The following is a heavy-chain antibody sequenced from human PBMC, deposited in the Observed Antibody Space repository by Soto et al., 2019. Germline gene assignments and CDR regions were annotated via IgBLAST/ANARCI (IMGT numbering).Heavy chain of an antibody. V-gene: IGHV1-69*01. Sequence: QVHLVQSGAEVKKPGSSVKVSCKDTRGTLRNFVIDWLRQAPGQGPEWMGGIIPFFGTTNYAQKFQGRLTLTADESTRTAYMELDRLTSEDTAIYYCARPRVDYGQNNWFDPWGQGTLITVSS. CDR3: ARPRVDYGQNNWFDP. CDR2: IIPFFGTT. D-gene: IGHD4-17*01. J-gene: IGHJ5*02. CDR1: RGTLRNFV.